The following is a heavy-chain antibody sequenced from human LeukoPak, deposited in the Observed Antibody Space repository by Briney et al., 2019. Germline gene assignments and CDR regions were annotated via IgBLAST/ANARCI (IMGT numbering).Heavy chain of an antibody. D-gene: IGHD3-22*01. V-gene: IGHV4-39*02. CDR2: ISYSGNT. J-gene: IGHJ6*03. CDR3: SRLTHSYYSDTSGYYPYYYMDV. Sequence: PSETLPLTCTVSAGSISSSDYYWGWIRQSPGKGLEWIGRISYSGNTYYNPSLKSRVTISVDTSKNHFSLRLSSVTAADTAVYFCSRLTHSYYSDTSGYYPYYYMDVWGEGTTVTVSS. CDR1: AGSISSSDYY.